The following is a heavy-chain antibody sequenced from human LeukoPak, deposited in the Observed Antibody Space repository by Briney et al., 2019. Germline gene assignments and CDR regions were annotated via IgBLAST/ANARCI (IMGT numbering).Heavy chain of an antibody. V-gene: IGHV4-59*08. CDR2: IYYSGST. Sequence: SETLSLTCTVSGGSISSYYWSWIRQPPGKGLEWIGYIYYSGSTNYNPSLKSRVTISVDTSKNQFSLKLSSVTAAGTTVYYCARHTMVRGVIDYWGQGTLVTVSS. D-gene: IGHD3-10*01. CDR1: GGSISSYY. CDR3: ARHTMVRGVIDY. J-gene: IGHJ4*02.